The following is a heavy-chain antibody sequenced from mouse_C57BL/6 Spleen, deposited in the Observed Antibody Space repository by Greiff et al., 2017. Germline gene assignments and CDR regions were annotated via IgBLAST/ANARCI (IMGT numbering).Heavy chain of an antibody. V-gene: IGHV1-52*01. D-gene: IGHD1-1*01. J-gene: IGHJ2*01. Sequence: QVQLQQPGAELVRPGSSVKLSCKASGYTFTSYWMHWVKQRPIQGLEWIGNIDPSDSETPYNQKFKDKATLTVDKSSSTAYMQLSSLTSEDSAVYYCARSYYGSTHVDYWGQGTTLTVSS. CDR2: IDPSDSET. CDR3: ARSYYGSTHVDY. CDR1: GYTFTSYW.